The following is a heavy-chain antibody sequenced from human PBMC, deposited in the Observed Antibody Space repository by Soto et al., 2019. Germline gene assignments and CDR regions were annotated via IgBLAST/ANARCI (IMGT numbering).Heavy chain of an antibody. CDR3: ARTKLAAAGTEEGWFDP. V-gene: IGHV4-30-4*01. D-gene: IGHD6-13*01. Sequence: SETLSLTCTASGGTISSGDYYWSWIRQPPGKGLEWIGYIYYSGSTYYNPSLKSRVTISVDTSKTQFSLKLSSVTAADTAVYYCARTKLAAAGTEEGWFDPWGQGTLVT. J-gene: IGHJ5*02. CDR1: GGTISSGDYY. CDR2: IYYSGST.